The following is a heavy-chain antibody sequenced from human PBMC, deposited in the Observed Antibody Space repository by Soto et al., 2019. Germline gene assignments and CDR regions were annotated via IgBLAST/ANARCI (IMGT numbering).Heavy chain of an antibody. V-gene: IGHV4-4*07. CDR3: AREKGYYYNAMDV. CDR2: IYGTGTT. Sequence: QVQLQESGPGLVRPSETLSLTCTVSGDSISSHYWTWIRQPAGKGLEYIGRIYGTGTTDYNPSLESRVSMSVDTSKNQMYLRLTSVTAADTAMYFCAREKGYYYNAMDVWGQGTTVAVS. J-gene: IGHJ6*02. CDR1: GDSISSHY.